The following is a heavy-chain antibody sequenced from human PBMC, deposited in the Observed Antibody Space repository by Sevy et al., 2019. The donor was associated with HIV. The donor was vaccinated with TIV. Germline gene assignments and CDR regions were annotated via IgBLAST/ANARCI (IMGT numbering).Heavy chain of an antibody. D-gene: IGHD5-12*01. CDR3: ARDEAAPRWLQSGTDY. V-gene: IGHV3-30-3*01. Sequence: GGSLRLSCAASGFTFSSYAMHWVRQAPGKGLEWVAVISYDGSSKYYAVSVKARFTISRDNSKNTLYLQMNSLRAEDTAAYYCARDEAAPRWLQSGTDYWGQGTLVTVSS. CDR1: GFTFSSYA. J-gene: IGHJ4*02. CDR2: ISYDGSSK.